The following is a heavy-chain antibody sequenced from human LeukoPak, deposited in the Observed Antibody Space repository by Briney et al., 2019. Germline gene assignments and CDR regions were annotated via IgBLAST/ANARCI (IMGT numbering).Heavy chain of an antibody. CDR2: IGSDNKP. D-gene: IGHD2-21*01. CDR1: GFTFSAYA. CDR3: ARDLRYNVAMDV. Sequence: GGSLRLSCEASGFTFSAYAMTWVRQAPGKGLEWVSSIGSDNKPHYSESVKGRFAISRDNSKSMLFLQLNSLRAEDTALYYFARDLRYNVAMDVWGQGTTVTVSS. V-gene: IGHV3-23*01. J-gene: IGHJ6*02.